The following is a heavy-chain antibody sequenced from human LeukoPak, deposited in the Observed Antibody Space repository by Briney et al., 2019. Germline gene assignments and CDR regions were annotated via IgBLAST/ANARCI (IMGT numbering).Heavy chain of an antibody. J-gene: IGHJ4*02. D-gene: IGHD2-15*01. V-gene: IGHV4-4*07. CDR3: ARAGYCSGGSCSFFNDG. CDR2: IYTSGST. Sequence: SETLSLTCTVSGGSISSYYWSWIRQPAGKGLGWIGRIYTSGSTNYNPSLKSRVTMSVDTSKNQFSLKLSSVTAADTAVYYCARAGYCSGGSCSFFNDGWGQGTLVTVSS. CDR1: GGSISSYY.